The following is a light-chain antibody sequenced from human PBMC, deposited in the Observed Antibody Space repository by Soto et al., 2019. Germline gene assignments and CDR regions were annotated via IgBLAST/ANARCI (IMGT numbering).Light chain of an antibody. Sequence: EVRITQSPATLSESPGERATLSCRASQTVSSYLAWYQQKPGQAPRLLIYGASSRATGIPDRFSGSGSGTDFTLTISRLETEDFAGYYCPQYASSRWTCGQGTQVDIK. CDR1: QTVSSY. J-gene: IGKJ1*01. CDR3: PQYASSRWT. CDR2: GAS. V-gene: IGKV3-20*01.